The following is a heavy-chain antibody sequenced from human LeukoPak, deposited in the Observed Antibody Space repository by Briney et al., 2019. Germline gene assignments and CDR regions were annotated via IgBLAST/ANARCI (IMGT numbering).Heavy chain of an antibody. D-gene: IGHD3-3*01. Sequence: PSETLSLTCTVSGGSINSASHYWGWIRQPADKGLEWIGRLYFSGTTNYNPSLTSRVTISLDTSKNQFSLKLSSVTAADTAVYYCARVGRITIFGVVRTWFDYWGQGTLVTVSS. CDR3: ARVGRITIFGVVRTWFDY. V-gene: IGHV4-61*02. CDR2: LYFSGTT. J-gene: IGHJ4*02. CDR1: GGSINSASHY.